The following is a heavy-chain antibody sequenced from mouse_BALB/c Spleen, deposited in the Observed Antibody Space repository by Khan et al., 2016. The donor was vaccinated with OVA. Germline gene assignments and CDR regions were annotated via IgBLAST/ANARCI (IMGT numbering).Heavy chain of an antibody. CDR3: VRDDGYSLFAD. CDR2: VRTSYGST. D-gene: IGHD2-3*01. V-gene: IGHV1S137*01. CDR1: DDTFTDYP. Sequence: QVQLQQSGPELERPGDPVKISCKGPDDTFTDYPMHWVQQTHVKTLAWLGAVRTSYGSTNYTQKSQGQAIMTVDRSSSTAYMELARLTTEESAIYYCVRDDGYSLFADWGQGTLVTVSA. J-gene: IGHJ3*01.